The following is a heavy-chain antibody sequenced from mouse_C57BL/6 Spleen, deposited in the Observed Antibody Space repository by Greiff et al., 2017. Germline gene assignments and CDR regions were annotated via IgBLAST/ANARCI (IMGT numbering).Heavy chain of an antibody. Sequence: QVQLQQPGAELVKPGASVKMSCKASGYTFTSYWITWVKQSPGQGLEWIGDIYPGSGSTNYNEKFTSKATLTVDTSSNTAYMQLSSLTSEDSAVYYCARCGYDEVYWYFDVWGTGTTVTVSS. D-gene: IGHD2-2*01. J-gene: IGHJ1*03. CDR2: IYPGSGST. CDR1: GYTFTSYW. CDR3: ARCGYDEVYWYFDV. V-gene: IGHV1-55*01.